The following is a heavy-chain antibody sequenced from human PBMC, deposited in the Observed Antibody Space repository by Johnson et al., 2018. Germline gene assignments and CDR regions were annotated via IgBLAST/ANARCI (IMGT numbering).Heavy chain of an antibody. CDR1: GFTFSNYW. V-gene: IGHV3-7*01. CDR2: IKQDGSEK. D-gene: IGHD5-18*01. J-gene: IGHJ6*02. Sequence: VQLVESGGGLAQPGGSLRLSCAASGFTFSNYWMSWVRQAPGKGLEWVANIKQDGSEKYYVDSVKGRFTISRDNAKNSLYLQMNSLRAEDTAVYYCARELGGYSYGTGLDYYGMDVWGQGTTVPVS. CDR3: ARELGGYSYGTGLDYYGMDV.